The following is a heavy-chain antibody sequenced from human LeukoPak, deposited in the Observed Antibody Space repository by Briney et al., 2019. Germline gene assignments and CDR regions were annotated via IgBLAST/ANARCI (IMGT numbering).Heavy chain of an antibody. J-gene: IGHJ4*02. CDR3: AREQYYYDSSGYYFLLDY. D-gene: IGHD3-22*01. V-gene: IGHV3-7*04. CDR1: GLTFSSYW. CDR2: IKQDGSEK. Sequence: GGSLRLSCAASGLTFSSYWMSWVRQAPGKGLEWVANIKQDGSEKYYVDSVKGRFTISRDNAKNSLYLQMNSLRAEDTAVYYCAREQYYYDSSGYYFLLDYWGQGTLVTVSS.